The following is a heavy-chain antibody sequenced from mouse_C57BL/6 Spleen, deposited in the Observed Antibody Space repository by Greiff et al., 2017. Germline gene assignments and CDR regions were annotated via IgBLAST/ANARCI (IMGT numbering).Heavy chain of an antibody. CDR2: IYPRSGNT. V-gene: IGHV1-81*01. D-gene: IGHD1-1*01. CDR1: GYTFTSYG. J-gene: IGHJ2*01. CDR3: ARGGTVVDYFDY. Sequence: VMLVESGAELARPGASVKLSCKASGYTFTSYGISWVKQRTGQGLEWIGEIYPRSGNTYYNEKFKGKATLTADKSSSTAYMELRSLTSEDSAVYFCARGGTVVDYFDYWGQGTTLTVSS.